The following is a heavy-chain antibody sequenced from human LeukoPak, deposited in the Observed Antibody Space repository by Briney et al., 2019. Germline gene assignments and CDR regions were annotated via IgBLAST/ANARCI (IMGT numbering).Heavy chain of an antibody. J-gene: IGHJ5*02. CDR3: ARESEDVHTYYYDSPSFDP. CDR1: GYTFTSYG. CDR2: ISAYNGNT. Sequence: ASVRVSCKASGYTFTSYGISWVRQAPGQGLEWMGWISAYNGNTNYAQKLQGRVTMTTDTSTSTAYMELRSLRSDDTAVYYCARESEDVHTYYYDSPSFDPWGQGTLVTVSS. V-gene: IGHV1-18*01. D-gene: IGHD3-22*01.